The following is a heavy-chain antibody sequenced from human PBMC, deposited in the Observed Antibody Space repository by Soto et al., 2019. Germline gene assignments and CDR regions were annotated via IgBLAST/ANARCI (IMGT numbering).Heavy chain of an antibody. CDR2: TYYRSKWYN. D-gene: IGHD3-3*01. J-gene: IGHJ5*02. Sequence: SQTLSLTCAISGDSVSSNSAAWNWFRQSPSRGLEWLGRTYYRSKWYNDYAVSVKSRITINPDTSKNQFSLQLNSVTPEDTDVYYCASTNKKYYDFWSGYYRSLFDPRGQGTLVTVSS. V-gene: IGHV6-1*01. CDR1: GDSVSSNSAA. CDR3: ASTNKKYYDFWSGYYRSLFDP.